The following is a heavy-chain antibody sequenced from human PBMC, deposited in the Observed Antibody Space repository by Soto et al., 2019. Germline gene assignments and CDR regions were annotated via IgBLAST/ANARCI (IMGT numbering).Heavy chain of an antibody. V-gene: IGHV3-33*01. Sequence: PGGSLRLSCAASGFTFSSYGMHWVRQAPGKGLEWVAVIWYDGSNKYYADSVKGRFTISRDNSKNTLYLQMNSLRAEDTAVYYCATATTPSGSDAFDIWGQGTMVTVSS. CDR3: ATATTPSGSDAFDI. CDR2: IWYDGSNK. D-gene: IGHD5-12*01. CDR1: GFTFSSYG. J-gene: IGHJ3*02.